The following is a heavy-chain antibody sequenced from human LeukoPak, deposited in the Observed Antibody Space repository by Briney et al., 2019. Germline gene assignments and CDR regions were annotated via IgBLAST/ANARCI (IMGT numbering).Heavy chain of an antibody. CDR2: ISYDGSNK. D-gene: IGHD3-22*01. Sequence: GGSLRLSCAASGFTFSSCGMHWVRQAPGKGLEWVAIISYDGSNKYYADSVKGRFTLSRDISKNTLYLQMNSLRAEDTAVYYCARDVRAAPHYDFFHYGMDVWGPGTTVTVAS. CDR1: GFTFSSCG. V-gene: IGHV3-30*03. J-gene: IGHJ6*02. CDR3: ARDVRAAPHYDFFHYGMDV.